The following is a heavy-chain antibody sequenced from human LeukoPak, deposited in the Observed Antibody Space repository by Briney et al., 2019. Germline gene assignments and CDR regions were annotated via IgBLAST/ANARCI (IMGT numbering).Heavy chain of an antibody. D-gene: IGHD6-19*01. CDR1: GFTFSRYW. Sequence: LGESLRLSCAASGFTFSRYWMHWVRQAPGKGLVWVSRINSDGRSTNYADSVKGRFTISRDNAKSTLYLQMNSLRAEDTAVYYCARDPDSSGWSSFEYWGQGTLVTVS. CDR2: INSDGRST. V-gene: IGHV3-74*01. CDR3: ARDPDSSGWSSFEY. J-gene: IGHJ4*02.